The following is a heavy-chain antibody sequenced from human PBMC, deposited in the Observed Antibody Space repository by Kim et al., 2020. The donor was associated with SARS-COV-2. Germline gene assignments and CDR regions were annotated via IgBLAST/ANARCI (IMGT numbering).Heavy chain of an antibody. V-gene: IGHV3-23*01. CDR3: AKGPPNVDIVATYDY. J-gene: IGHJ4*02. D-gene: IGHD5-12*01. Sequence: VKSRFTIARDNSQNPLYLQRNSLGAEDTAVYYCAKGPPNVDIVATYDYWGQGTLVTVSS.